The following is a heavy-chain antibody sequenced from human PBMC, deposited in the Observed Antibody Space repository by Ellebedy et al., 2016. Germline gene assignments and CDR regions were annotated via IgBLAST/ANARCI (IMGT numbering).Heavy chain of an antibody. J-gene: IGHJ6*03. V-gene: IGHV1-8*01. CDR1: GYTFTSYD. CDR3: ARCYYDSSGYYYMDV. D-gene: IGHD3-22*01. Sequence: ASVKVSXXASGYTFTSYDINWVRQATGQGLEWMGWMNPNSGNTGYAQKLQGRVTMTTDTSTSTAYMELRSLRSDDTAVYYCARCYYDSSGYYYMDVWGKGTTVTVSS. CDR2: MNPNSGNT.